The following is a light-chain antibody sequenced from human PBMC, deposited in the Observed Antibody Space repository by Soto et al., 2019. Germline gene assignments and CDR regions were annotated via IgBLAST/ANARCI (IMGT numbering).Light chain of an antibody. CDR1: QSVSIW. CDR3: QQYKNYLT. J-gene: IGKJ1*01. CDR2: GAS. V-gene: IGKV1-5*01. Sequence: DIQMTQSPSTLSASVGDRVTFTCRASQSVSIWLAWYQQKPGKAPKLLISGASTLESRVPSRFSGSGSVTEFTLTISSLQPDDFAPYYCQQYKNYLTFGQGTKVEIK.